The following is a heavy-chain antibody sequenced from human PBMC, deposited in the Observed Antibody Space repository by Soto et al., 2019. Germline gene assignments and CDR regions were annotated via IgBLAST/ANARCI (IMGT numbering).Heavy chain of an antibody. J-gene: IGHJ4*02. CDR1: GGSFSSYA. V-gene: IGHV1-69*13. CDR3: ARAPLSGYAKDAVFDY. Sequence: ASVKVSCKASGGSFSSYAISWVRQAPGQGLEWMGGIIPIFGTANYAQKFQGRVTITADESTSTAYMELSSLRSEDTAVYYCARAPLSGYAKDAVFDYWGQGTLVTVSS. CDR2: IIPIFGTA. D-gene: IGHD5-12*01.